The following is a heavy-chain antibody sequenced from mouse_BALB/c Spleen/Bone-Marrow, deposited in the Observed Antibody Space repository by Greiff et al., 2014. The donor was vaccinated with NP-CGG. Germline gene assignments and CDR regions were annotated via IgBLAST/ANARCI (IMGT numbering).Heavy chain of an antibody. Sequence: VQLQQSGPELVKPGASMKISCKASGYSFTGYTMNWVKQSHGKNLEWIGLINPYNGGTRYNQKFKGKATLNVDKSSSTAYMELLRLTSEDSSVYYCARGPPLFYDYGFDYWGQSPTPPVPS. CDR3: ARGPPLFYDYGFDY. CDR1: GYSFTGYT. J-gene: IGHJ2*01. V-gene: IGHV1-18*01. D-gene: IGHD2-4*01. CDR2: INPYNGGT.